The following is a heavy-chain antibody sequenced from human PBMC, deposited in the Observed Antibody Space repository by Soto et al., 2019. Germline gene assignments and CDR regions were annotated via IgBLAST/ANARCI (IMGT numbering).Heavy chain of an antibody. D-gene: IGHD2-8*01. CDR2: IYYSGST. CDR1: GGSISSYY. Sequence: SETLSLTCTVSGGSISSYYWSWIRQPPGKGLEWIGYIYYSGSTNYNPSLKSRVTISVDTSKNQFSLKLSSVTAADTAVYYCARGYCTNGVCYMAWFDPWGQGTLVTVSS. CDR3: ARGYCTNGVCYMAWFDP. J-gene: IGHJ5*02. V-gene: IGHV4-59*13.